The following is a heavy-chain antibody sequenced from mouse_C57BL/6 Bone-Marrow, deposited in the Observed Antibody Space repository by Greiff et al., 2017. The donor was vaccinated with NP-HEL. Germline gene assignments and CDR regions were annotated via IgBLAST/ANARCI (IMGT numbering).Heavy chain of an antibody. V-gene: IGHV1-81*01. Sequence: QVQLQQSGAELARPGASVKLSCKASGYTFTSYGISWVKQRTGQGLEWIGEIYPRSGNTYYNEKFKGKATLTADKSTSTGYMEVRSLTSEDSAVYFGARQLGRDAMDYWGQGTSVTVSS. CDR2: IYPRSGNT. CDR1: GYTFTSYG. D-gene: IGHD4-1*02. J-gene: IGHJ4*01. CDR3: ARQLGRDAMDY.